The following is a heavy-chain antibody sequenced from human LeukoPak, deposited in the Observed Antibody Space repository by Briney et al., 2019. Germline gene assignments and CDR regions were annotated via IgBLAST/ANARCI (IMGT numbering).Heavy chain of an antibody. J-gene: IGHJ4*02. V-gene: IGHV3-23*01. CDR3: AKETYYYDSSGFDY. Sequence: GGSLRLSCAASGFTFANYAMSWVRQAPGKGLKWVSAISDSGGNTYSADSVRGRFTISRDNSKNTLYLQMNSLRAEDTAVYYCAKETYYYDSSGFDYWGQGTLVTVSS. CDR2: ISDSGGNT. CDR1: GFTFANYA. D-gene: IGHD3-22*01.